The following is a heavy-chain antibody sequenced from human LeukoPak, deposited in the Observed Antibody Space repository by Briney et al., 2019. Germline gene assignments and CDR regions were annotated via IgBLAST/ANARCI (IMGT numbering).Heavy chain of an antibody. V-gene: IGHV3-9*03. CDR3: AKGGSFGVVTLFDY. D-gene: IGHD3-3*01. CDR2: ISWNSGSI. Sequence: PGRSLRLSCAASGFTFDDYAMHWVRQAPGKGLEWVSGISWNSGSIGYADSVKGRFTISRDNAKNSLYLRMNSLRAEDMALYYCAKGGSFGVVTLFDYWGQGTLVTVSS. J-gene: IGHJ4*02. CDR1: GFTFDDYA.